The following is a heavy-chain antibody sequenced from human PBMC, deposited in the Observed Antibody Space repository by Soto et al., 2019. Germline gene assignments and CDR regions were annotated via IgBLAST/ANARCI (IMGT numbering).Heavy chain of an antibody. D-gene: IGHD6-13*01. V-gene: IGHV4-4*02. CDR3: ARAAFLGIAAAGTPFWGYYYYGMVA. CDR1: GGSISSSNW. CDR2: IYHSGST. J-gene: IGHJ6*02. Sequence: SETLSLTCAVSGGSISSSNWWSWVRQPPGKGLEWIGEIYHSGSTNYNPSLKSRVTISVDTSKNQFSLKLSSVTAADTAVYYCARAAFLGIAAAGTPFWGYYYYGMVAWGQVTTVTVS.